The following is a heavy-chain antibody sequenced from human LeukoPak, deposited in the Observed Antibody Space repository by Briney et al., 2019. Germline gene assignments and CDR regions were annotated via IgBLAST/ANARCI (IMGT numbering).Heavy chain of an antibody. CDR3: ARGEAACAGVCYPLGFDD. J-gene: IGHJ4*02. V-gene: IGHV4-39*07. D-gene: IGHD2-21*02. Sequence: PSETLSLTCTVSGDSIGTSIYYWGWIRQPPGKGLEWIGSIYYTGTTNYNPSLKSRVTMSVDASKNQFSLNLNSVTAADTAVYYCARGEAACAGVCYPLGFDDWGQGALVTVSS. CDR1: GDSIGTSIYY. CDR2: IYYTGTT.